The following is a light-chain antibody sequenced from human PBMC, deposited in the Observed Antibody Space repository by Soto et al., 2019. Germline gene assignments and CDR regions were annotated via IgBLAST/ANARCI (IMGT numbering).Light chain of an antibody. CDR1: QSVTTNS. CDR3: QQYGSSPRT. CDR2: GAS. J-gene: IGKJ2*01. V-gene: IGKV3-20*01. Sequence: PGERATLSCRASQSVTTNSVAWYQQKPGQAPRLLLYGASNRATGIPDRFSGSGSGTDFTLTISRLEPEDFAVYYCQQYGSSPRTFGQGTKVDIK.